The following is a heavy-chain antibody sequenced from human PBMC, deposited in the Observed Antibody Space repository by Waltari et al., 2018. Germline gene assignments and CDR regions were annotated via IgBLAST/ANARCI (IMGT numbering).Heavy chain of an antibody. Sequence: QVQLVQSGAEVKKPGSSVKVSCKASGGTFSSYAISWVRQAPGQGLEWMGGIIPILGIANYAQKVQGRVTITADKSTSTAYMELSSLRSEDTAVYYCARVGQWLGPSYFDYWGQGTLVTVSS. CDR1: GGTFSSYA. V-gene: IGHV1-69*10. CDR3: ARVGQWLGPSYFDY. CDR2: IIPILGIA. J-gene: IGHJ4*02. D-gene: IGHD6-19*01.